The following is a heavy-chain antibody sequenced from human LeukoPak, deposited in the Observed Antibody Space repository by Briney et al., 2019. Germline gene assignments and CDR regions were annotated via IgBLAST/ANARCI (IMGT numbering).Heavy chain of an antibody. D-gene: IGHD3-3*01. Sequence: GGSLRLSCLGSGFTFAQYPMTWVRQAPGKGLEWVSALSAGKQVPYYADSVKGRFTVSRDNSKNTLYLQLSSLRAEDTAVYYCAREHDLWHEGGNWFDAWGQGTLVTVSS. CDR1: GFTFAQYP. V-gene: IGHV3-23*01. CDR2: LSAGKQVP. CDR3: AREHDLWHEGGNWFDA. J-gene: IGHJ5*02.